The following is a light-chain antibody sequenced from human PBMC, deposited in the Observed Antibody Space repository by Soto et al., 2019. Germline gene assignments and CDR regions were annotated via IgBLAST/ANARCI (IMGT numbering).Light chain of an antibody. CDR3: SSYAGSSNYV. CDR1: SSDVGGYNY. J-gene: IGLJ1*01. CDR2: EAS. Sequence: QSALTQPPSASGAPGQSVTISCTGTSSDVGGYNYVTWYQQHPGKAPKLMIYEASKQPSGVPDRFSGSMSGNKASLTVSGLQADDEADYYCSSYAGSSNYVFGTGTKVTVL. V-gene: IGLV2-8*01.